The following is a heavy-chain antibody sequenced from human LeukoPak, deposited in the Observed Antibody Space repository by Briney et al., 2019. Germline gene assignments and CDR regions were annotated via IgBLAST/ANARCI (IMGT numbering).Heavy chain of an antibody. V-gene: IGHV1-18*01. Sequence: ASVKVSCKASGYTFTSYGISWVRQAPGQGLEWMGWISAYNGNTNCAQKLQGRVTMTTDTSTSTAYMELRSLRSEDTAVYYCATIGIVGATRNWFDPWGQGTLVTVSS. CDR3: ATIGIVGATRNWFDP. CDR2: ISAYNGNT. CDR1: GYTFTSYG. J-gene: IGHJ5*02. D-gene: IGHD1-26*01.